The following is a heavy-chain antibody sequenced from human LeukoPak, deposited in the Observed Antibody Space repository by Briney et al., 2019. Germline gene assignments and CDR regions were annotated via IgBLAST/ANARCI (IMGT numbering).Heavy chain of an antibody. CDR3: ARVASSSWYQAYYYYMDV. Sequence: PGGSLRLSCAASGFTFSNYYMTWVRQAPGKGLEWVANIKEDGSKTFYVDSVKGRFTISRDNAKNSLYLQMNSLRAEDTAVYYCARVASSSWYQAYYYYMDVWGKGTTVTISS. CDR1: GFTFSNYY. V-gene: IGHV3-7*01. D-gene: IGHD6-13*01. J-gene: IGHJ6*03. CDR2: IKEDGSKT.